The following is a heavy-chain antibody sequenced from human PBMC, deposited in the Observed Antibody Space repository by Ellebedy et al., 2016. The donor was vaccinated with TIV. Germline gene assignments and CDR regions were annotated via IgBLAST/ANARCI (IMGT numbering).Heavy chain of an antibody. J-gene: IGHJ4*02. CDR2: MSGSGGST. D-gene: IGHD3-22*01. CDR1: GFTFSSYA. Sequence: GESLKISCAASGFTFSSYAMSWVRQAPGKGLEWVSAMSGSGGSTYYADSVKGRFTISRDNSKNTLYLQMNSLRAEDTAVYYCARDRGTTMTVFDYWGQGTLVTVSS. V-gene: IGHV3-23*01. CDR3: ARDRGTTMTVFDY.